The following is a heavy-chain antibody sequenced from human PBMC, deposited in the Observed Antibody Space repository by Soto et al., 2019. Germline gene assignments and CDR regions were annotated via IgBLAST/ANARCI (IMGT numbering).Heavy chain of an antibody. V-gene: IGHV3-43*01. D-gene: IGHD6-13*01. CDR2: ISWDGGST. CDR1: GFTFDDYT. Sequence: GGSLRLSCAASGFTFDDYTMHWVRQAPGKGLEWVSLISWDGGSTYYADSVKGRFTISRDNSKNSLYLQMNSLRTEDTALYYCAKDIMSSSWDGLGFDYWGQGTLVTVSS. CDR3: AKDIMSSSWDGLGFDY. J-gene: IGHJ4*02.